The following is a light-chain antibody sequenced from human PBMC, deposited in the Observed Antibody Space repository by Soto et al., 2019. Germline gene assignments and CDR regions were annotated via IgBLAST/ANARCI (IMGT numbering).Light chain of an antibody. Sequence: QSVLTQAPSVSAAPGQRVTISCTGNSSNIGAGYDVHWYQQLPGTAPKLLIYGNSNRPSGVPDRFSGSKSGTSASLAITGLQAEDEADYYCQSYGSSLSGFYVFGPGTKVTVL. J-gene: IGLJ1*01. CDR2: GNS. V-gene: IGLV1-40*01. CDR3: QSYGSSLSGFYV. CDR1: SSNIGAGYD.